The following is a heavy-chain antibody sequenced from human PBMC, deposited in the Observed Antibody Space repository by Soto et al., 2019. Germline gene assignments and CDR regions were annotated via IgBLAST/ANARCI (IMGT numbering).Heavy chain of an antibody. Sequence: EVQLVESGGGLVKPGGSLRPSCAAPSFPFSNAWMNWVGQAPGKGLEWVGRIKSKTDGGTIDYAAPVKGRFTISRDDSKNTLFLQINSLKTEDTAMYYCTTIGSSWGAWGQGTLVTVSS. CDR2: IKSKTDGGTI. CDR1: SFPFSNAW. CDR3: TTIGSSWGA. V-gene: IGHV3-15*07. J-gene: IGHJ1*01. D-gene: IGHD6-13*01.